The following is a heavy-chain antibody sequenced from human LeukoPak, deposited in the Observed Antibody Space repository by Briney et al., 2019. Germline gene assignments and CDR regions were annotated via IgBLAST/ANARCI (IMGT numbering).Heavy chain of an antibody. CDR3: VRERGPYDAFDI. V-gene: IGHV3-33*01. Sequence: GGSLRLSCAASGFTFSNYGMHWVRQAPGKGLEWVSVIWSDGNNKFYVDSVKGRFTIFRDNSKNTLDLQLNSLRAEDTAMYYCVRERGPYDAFDIWGQGTMVTVPS. CDR2: IWSDGNNK. J-gene: IGHJ3*02. CDR1: GFTFSNYG.